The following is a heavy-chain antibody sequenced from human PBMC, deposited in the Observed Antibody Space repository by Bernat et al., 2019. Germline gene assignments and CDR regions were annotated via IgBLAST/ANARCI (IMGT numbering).Heavy chain of an antibody. CDR3: ARGRYGGISEYFQH. Sequence: QVQLVESGGGVVQPGRSLRLSCAASGFTFSSYAMYWVRQAPGKGLEWVAVISYDGSNKYYADSVKGRFTISRDNSKNTLYLQMNSLRAEDTAVYYCARGRYGGISEYFQHWGQGTLVTVSS. CDR1: GFTFSSYA. CDR2: ISYDGSNK. J-gene: IGHJ1*01. D-gene: IGHD4-23*01. V-gene: IGHV3-30-3*01.